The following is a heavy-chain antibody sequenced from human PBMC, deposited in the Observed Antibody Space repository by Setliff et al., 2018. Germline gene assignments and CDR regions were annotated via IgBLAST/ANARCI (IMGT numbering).Heavy chain of an antibody. CDR2: VYYSGTT. CDR1: DFSVGSVYY. V-gene: IGHV4-38-2*02. CDR3: ARHATYYYGSGNLPFDS. D-gene: IGHD3-10*01. J-gene: IGHJ4*02. Sequence: SETLSLTCTVSDFSVGSVYYWGWIRQSPGKGLEWIASVYYSGTTLYSPSLESRLTITIDTSKSQFSLKLSSVTAADTAVYYCARHATYYYGSGNLPFDSWGQGTLVTVSS.